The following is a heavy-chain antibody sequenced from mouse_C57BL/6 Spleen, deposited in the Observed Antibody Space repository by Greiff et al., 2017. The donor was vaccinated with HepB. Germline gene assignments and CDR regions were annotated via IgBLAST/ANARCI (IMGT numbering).Heavy chain of an antibody. D-gene: IGHD2-5*01. CDR2: INPGSGGT. J-gene: IGHJ2*01. CDR1: GYAFTNYL. CDR3: ARGRPYYSNYDY. Sequence: QVHVKQSGAELVRPGTSVKVSCKASGYAFTNYLIEWVKQRPGQGLEWIGVINPGSGGTNYNEKFKGKATLTADKSSSTAYMQLSSLTSEDSAVYISARGRPYYSNYDYWGQGTTLTVSS. V-gene: IGHV1-54*01.